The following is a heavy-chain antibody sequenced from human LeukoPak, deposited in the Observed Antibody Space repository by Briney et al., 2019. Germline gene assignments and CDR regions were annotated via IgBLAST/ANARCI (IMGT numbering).Heavy chain of an antibody. V-gene: IGHV3-11*04. J-gene: IGHJ4*02. CDR3: ARGGYSSGWR. CDR1: GASISGYF. D-gene: IGHD6-19*01. CDR2: ISSSSSTI. Sequence: PSETLSLTCTVSGASISGYFWSWIRQPPGKGLEWVSYISSSSSTIYYADSVKGRFTISRDNAKNSLYLQMNSLRAEDTAVYYCARGGYSSGWRWGQGTLVTVSS.